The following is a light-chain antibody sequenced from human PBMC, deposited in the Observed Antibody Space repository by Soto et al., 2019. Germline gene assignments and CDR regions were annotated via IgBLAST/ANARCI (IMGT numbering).Light chain of an antibody. CDR1: QSVSSSY. J-gene: IGKJ4*01. V-gene: IGKV3-20*01. CDR3: QQYGSSPT. Sequence: EIVLTQSPGTLSLSPGERATLSCRASQSVSSSYLAWYQQKPGQAPMLLIYGASSRATCIPDRFSGSGSGTYFTLTSSRLEPEDFAVYYCQQYGSSPTFGGGTKVEIK. CDR2: GAS.